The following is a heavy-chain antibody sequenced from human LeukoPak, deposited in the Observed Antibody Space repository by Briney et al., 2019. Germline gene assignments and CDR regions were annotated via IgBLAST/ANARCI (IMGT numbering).Heavy chain of an antibody. Sequence: GGSLRLSCAASGFTVGSNYMSWVRQAPGKGPEWVSVIYSGGSTYYADSVKGRFTISRDNSKNTLYLQMNSLRAEDTAVYYCARAGRYPGVLYWGQGALVTVSS. CDR1: GFTVGSNY. V-gene: IGHV3-53*01. D-gene: IGHD3-16*02. J-gene: IGHJ4*02. CDR2: IYSGGST. CDR3: ARAGRYPGVLY.